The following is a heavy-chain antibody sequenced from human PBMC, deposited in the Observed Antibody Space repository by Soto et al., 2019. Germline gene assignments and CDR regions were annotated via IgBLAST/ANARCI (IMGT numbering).Heavy chain of an antibody. V-gene: IGHV1-46*01. CDR3: AREEASTSLLTHYYYAMDV. CDR2: INPSGGRT. J-gene: IGHJ6*02. CDR1: GYTFINYY. Sequence: ASVKVSCKSSGYTFINYYVHWVRQAPGQGLEWMGMINPSGGRTTYPQKFQGRVTMTRDTSTSTVYVELSSLRSDDTAVFYCAREEASTSLLTHYYYAMDVWGQGTTVTVSS.